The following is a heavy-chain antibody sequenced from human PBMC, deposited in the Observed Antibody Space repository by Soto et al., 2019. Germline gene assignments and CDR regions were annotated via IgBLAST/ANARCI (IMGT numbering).Heavy chain of an antibody. D-gene: IGHD3-22*01. CDR1: GFSLSNARMG. Sequence: QVTLKESGPVLVKPTETLTLTCTVSGFSLSNARMGVSWIRQPPGKALEWLAHIFSNDEKSYSTSLKSRLTISNDTSKSQVVLTMTNMDPVDTATYYCARSTYYYDRSGYYYEASFDYWGQGTLVTVSS. CDR2: IFSNDEK. J-gene: IGHJ4*02. V-gene: IGHV2-26*01. CDR3: ARSTYYYDRSGYYYEASFDY.